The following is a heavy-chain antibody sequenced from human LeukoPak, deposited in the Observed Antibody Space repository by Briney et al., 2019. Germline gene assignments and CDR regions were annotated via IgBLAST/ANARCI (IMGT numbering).Heavy chain of an antibody. CDR1: GYSFTSYG. CDR2: ISPYNGNT. CDR3: AREVGRLYYFDY. J-gene: IGHJ4*02. V-gene: IGHV1-18*01. D-gene: IGHD1-26*01. Sequence: ASVKVSCKASGYSFTSYGISWVRQAPGQGLEWMGWISPYNGNTNYAEKLQGRVTMTTDTSTNTAYMELRSLRSDDTAVYYCAREVGRLYYFDYWGQGTLVTVSS.